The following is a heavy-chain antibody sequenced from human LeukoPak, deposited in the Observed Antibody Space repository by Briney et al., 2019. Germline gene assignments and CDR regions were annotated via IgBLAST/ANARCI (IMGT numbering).Heavy chain of an antibody. Sequence: GGSLRLSCAASGFTFSSYGMHWVRQAPGKGLEWVAVISHDGSNKYYADSVKGRFTISRDNSKNTLYLQMNSLRAEDTAVYYCAPGVRPREVWWTSSYYYYYGMDVWGQGTTVTVSS. J-gene: IGHJ6*02. CDR3: APGVRPREVWWTSSYYYYYGMDV. V-gene: IGHV3-30*03. CDR1: GFTFSSYG. D-gene: IGHD4/OR15-4a*01. CDR2: ISHDGSNK.